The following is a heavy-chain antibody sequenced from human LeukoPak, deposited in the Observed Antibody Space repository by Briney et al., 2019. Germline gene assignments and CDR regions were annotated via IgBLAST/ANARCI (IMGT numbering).Heavy chain of an antibody. Sequence: ASVKVSCKASGGTFSSYAISWVRQAPGQGLEWMGGIIPIFGTANYAQKFQGRVTITADESTSTAYMELSSLRSEDTAVYYCARDDPSGSYGRPGGYWSQGTLVTVSS. CDR1: GGTFSSYA. V-gene: IGHV1-69*13. D-gene: IGHD1-26*01. CDR2: IIPIFGTA. CDR3: ARDDPSGSYGRPGGY. J-gene: IGHJ4*02.